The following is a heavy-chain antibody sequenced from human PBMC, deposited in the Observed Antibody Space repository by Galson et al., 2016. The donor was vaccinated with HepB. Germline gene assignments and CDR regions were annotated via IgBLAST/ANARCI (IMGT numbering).Heavy chain of an antibody. CDR3: ARDAARGDY. Sequence: SVKVSCTASGYTFANHGITWVRQAPGQGLEWVGWVSPNNGHTKYAERFQDRVTLTTDPSTTTAYMELGSLRSDDTAVYFCARDAARGDYWGQGTQVSVFS. CDR2: VSPNNGHT. J-gene: IGHJ4*02. CDR1: GYTFANHG. D-gene: IGHD6-13*01. V-gene: IGHV1-18*04.